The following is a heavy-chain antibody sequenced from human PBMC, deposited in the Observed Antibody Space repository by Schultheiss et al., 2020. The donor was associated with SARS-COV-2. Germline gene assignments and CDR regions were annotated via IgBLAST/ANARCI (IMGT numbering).Heavy chain of an antibody. J-gene: IGHJ5*02. CDR1: GFTFSSYS. Sequence: GGSLRLSCAASGFTFSSYSMSWVRQAPGKGLEWVGRIKSKTDGGTTDYAAPVKGRFTISRDDSKNTLYLQMNSLRAEDTAVYYCARGRGYCSGGSCYPNWFDPWGQGTLVTVSS. V-gene: IGHV3-15*01. D-gene: IGHD2-15*01. CDR3: ARGRGYCSGGSCYPNWFDP. CDR2: IKSKTDGGTT.